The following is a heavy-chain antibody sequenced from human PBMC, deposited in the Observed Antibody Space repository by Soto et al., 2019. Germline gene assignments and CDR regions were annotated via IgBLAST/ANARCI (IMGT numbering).Heavy chain of an antibody. J-gene: IGHJ4*02. Sequence: QVQLVESGGGVVQPGRSLRLSCAASGFTFSSYGMHWVRQAPGKGLEWVAVIWYDASNKYYAASVKGRFTISRDHSKNTLDLHMNSLGAEDTAVYYCARDCAGYSSGWYQRGGFDYWGQGTMVTVSS. V-gene: IGHV3-33*01. CDR2: IWYDASNK. CDR1: GFTFSSYG. D-gene: IGHD6-19*01. CDR3: ARDCAGYSSGWYQRGGFDY.